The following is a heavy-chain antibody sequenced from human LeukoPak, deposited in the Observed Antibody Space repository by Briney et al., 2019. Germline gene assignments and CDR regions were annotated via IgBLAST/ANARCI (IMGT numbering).Heavy chain of an antibody. J-gene: IGHJ4*02. CDR3: VKDDGNYGIDY. Sequence: GGSLRLSCAASGFTLSSYWMHWVRQGPGKGLVWVSRIKTDGSYINYADSVKGRVTVSRDNAKSTLYLQMNSLRAEDTAVYFCVKDDGNYGIDYGGQGTLVTVS. D-gene: IGHD1-7*01. CDR1: GFTLSSYW. V-gene: IGHV3-74*01. CDR2: IKTDGSYI.